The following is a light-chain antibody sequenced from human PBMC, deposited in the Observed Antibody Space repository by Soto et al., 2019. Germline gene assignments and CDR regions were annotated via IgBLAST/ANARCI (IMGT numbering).Light chain of an antibody. Sequence: EIVMTQSPATLSVSPGERATLSCRASQSVSSNLAWYQQKPGQAPRLRISGASTRATGIPARFSGSGSGTEFTLTISSLQSEDFAVYYCQQSNNWPPETFGQGTKVEIK. CDR1: QSVSSN. CDR3: QQSNNWPPET. V-gene: IGKV3-15*01. CDR2: GAS. J-gene: IGKJ1*01.